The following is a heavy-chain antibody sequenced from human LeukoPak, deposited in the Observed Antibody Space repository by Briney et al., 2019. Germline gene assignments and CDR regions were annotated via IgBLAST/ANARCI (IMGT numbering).Heavy chain of an antibody. CDR3: AKEPRATVTTWHFDY. CDR2: ISYDGSNK. J-gene: IGHJ4*02. V-gene: IGHV3-30*18. Sequence: GGSLRLSCGASGFTFSSYGMHWVRQAPGKGLEWVAVISYDGSNKYYADSVKGRFTISRDNSKNTLYLQMNSLRAEDTAVYYCAKEPRATVTTWHFDYWGQGTLVTVSS. CDR1: GFTFSSYG. D-gene: IGHD4-17*01.